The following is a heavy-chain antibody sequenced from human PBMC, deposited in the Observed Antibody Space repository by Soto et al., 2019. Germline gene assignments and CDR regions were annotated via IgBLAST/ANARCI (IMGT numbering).Heavy chain of an antibody. CDR1: GYTFTSYG. J-gene: IGHJ5*02. CDR3: ARDAGDCSGGSCYRNWFDP. V-gene: IGHV1-18*01. CDR2: ISAYNGNT. D-gene: IGHD2-15*01. Sequence: ASVKISCKASGYTFTSYGISWVRQAPGQGLEWMGWISAYNGNTNYAQKLQGRVTMTTDTSTSTAYMELRSLRSDDTAVYYCARDAGDCSGGSCYRNWFDPWGQGTLVTVSS.